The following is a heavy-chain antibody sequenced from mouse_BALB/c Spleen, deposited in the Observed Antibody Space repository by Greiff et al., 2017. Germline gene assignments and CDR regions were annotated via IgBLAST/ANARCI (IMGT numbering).Heavy chain of an antibody. CDR3: ARSSLPYAMDY. J-gene: IGHJ4*01. CDR2: INPGSGGT. V-gene: IGHV1-54*01. CDR1: GYAFTNFL. Sequence: VQLQQSGAELVRPGTSVKVSCKASGYAFTNFLLEWVKQRPGQGLEWIGVINPGSGGTNYNEKFKGKATLTADKSSSTAYMQHSSLTSDDSAVYFCARSSLPYAMDYWGQGTSVTVSS.